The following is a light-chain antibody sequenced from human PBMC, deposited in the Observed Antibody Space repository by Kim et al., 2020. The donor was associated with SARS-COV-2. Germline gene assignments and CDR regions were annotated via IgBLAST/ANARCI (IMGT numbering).Light chain of an antibody. CDR2: VNRDGSH. CDR3: QTWDTGIRV. Sequence: QPVLTQSPSASASLGASVQLTCTLSSGHSSYAIAWHQQQPGKGPRFLMKVNRDGSHIKGDGIPDRFSGSTSGAERYLTISSLQPEDEADYYCQTWDTGIRVFGGGTKLTVL. CDR1: SGHSSYA. V-gene: IGLV4-69*01. J-gene: IGLJ3*02.